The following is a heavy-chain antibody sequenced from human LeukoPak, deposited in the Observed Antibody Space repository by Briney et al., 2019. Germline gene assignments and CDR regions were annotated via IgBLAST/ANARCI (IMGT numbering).Heavy chain of an antibody. J-gene: IGHJ4*02. CDR3: AGDSSGYYLSFDY. CDR1: GGSISSYY. D-gene: IGHD3-22*01. CDR2: IYYSGST. V-gene: IGHV4-59*01. Sequence: PSETLSLTCTVSGGSISSYYWSWIRQPPGKGLEWIGYIYYSGSTNYNPSLKSRVTVSVDTSKNQFSLKLSSVTAADTAVYYCAGDSSGYYLSFDYWGQGTLVTVSS.